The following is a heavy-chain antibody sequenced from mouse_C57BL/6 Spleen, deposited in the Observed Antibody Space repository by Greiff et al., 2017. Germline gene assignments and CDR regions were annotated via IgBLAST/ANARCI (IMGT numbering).Heavy chain of an antibody. J-gene: IGHJ2*01. D-gene: IGHD4-1*01. CDR3: AREELTGSFFDY. V-gene: IGHV1-18*01. Sequence: EVQLQQSGPELVKPGASVKIPCKASGYTFTDYNMDWVKQSHGKSLEWIGDINPNNGGTIYNQKFKGKATLTVDKSSSTAYMELRSLTSEDTAVYYCAREELTGSFFDYWGQGTTLTVSS. CDR2: INPNNGGT. CDR1: GYTFTDYN.